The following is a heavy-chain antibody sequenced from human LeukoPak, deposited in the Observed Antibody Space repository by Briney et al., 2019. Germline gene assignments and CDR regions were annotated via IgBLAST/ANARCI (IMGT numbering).Heavy chain of an antibody. V-gene: IGHV3-23*01. J-gene: IGHJ4*02. Sequence: GGSLRLSCVASGFTFSSYAMSWVRQAPGKGLEWVSTIAGSGATTYYADSVKGRFTISRDNSKNTLYLQMNSLRAEDTAVYYCAKYIVGNSDSYWGQGTLVTVSS. D-gene: IGHD1-26*01. CDR3: AKYIVGNSDSY. CDR2: IAGSGATT. CDR1: GFTFSSYA.